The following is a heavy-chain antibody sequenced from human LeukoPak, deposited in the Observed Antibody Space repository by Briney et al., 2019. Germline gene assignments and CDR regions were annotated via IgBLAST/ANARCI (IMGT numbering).Heavy chain of an antibody. CDR1: GFACSSYG. Sequence: PGGSLRLSCAASGFACSSYGMHWVRQAPGKGLEWVAFIRYDGSNKYYADSVKGRFTISRDNSKNTLYLQMNSLRAEDRAVYYCAKDLVSVAGNEYWGQGTLVTVSS. J-gene: IGHJ4*02. D-gene: IGHD6-19*01. CDR3: AKDLVSVAGNEY. V-gene: IGHV3-30*02. CDR2: IRYDGSNK.